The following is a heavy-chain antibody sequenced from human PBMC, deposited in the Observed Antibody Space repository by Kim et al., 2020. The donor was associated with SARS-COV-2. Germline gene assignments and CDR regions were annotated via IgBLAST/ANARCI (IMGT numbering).Heavy chain of an antibody. V-gene: IGHV3-23*01. D-gene: IGHD1-26*01. J-gene: IGHJ4*01. CDR2: IRGHGGNT. Sequence: GGSLRLSCAASGFTFSIYSFRWVRQVPGKGLAWVSGIRGHGGNTNYADSVKGRFTISRDNSKNTVYLQMNSLRAEDTALYYCARDSWARRGCSTFAYWG. CDR1: GFTFSIYS. CDR3: ARDSWARRGCSTFAY.